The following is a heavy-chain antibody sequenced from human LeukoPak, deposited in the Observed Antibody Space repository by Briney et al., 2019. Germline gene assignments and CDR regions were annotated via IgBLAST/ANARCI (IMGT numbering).Heavy chain of an antibody. CDR1: GGTFSSYA. J-gene: IGHJ4*02. V-gene: IGHV1-69*01. CDR2: IIPIFGTA. Sequence: SVKVSCKASGGTFSSYAISWVRQAPGQGLEWMGGIIPIFGTANYAQKFQGRVTITADESTSTAYMELSSLRSEDTAVYYCASYSGYSTPFRYWGQGTLLTVSS. CDR3: ASYSGYSTPFRY. D-gene: IGHD3-22*01.